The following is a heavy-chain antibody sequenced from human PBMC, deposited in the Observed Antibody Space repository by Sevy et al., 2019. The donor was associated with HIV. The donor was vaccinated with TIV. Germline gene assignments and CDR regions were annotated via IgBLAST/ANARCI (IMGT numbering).Heavy chain of an antibody. J-gene: IGHJ6*02. CDR3: ARLVDTRGGYYYGMDV. Sequence: GGSLRLSCAASGFTFSSYWMHWVRQAPGKGLVWVSRINSDGSSTSYAASVKGRFTISRDNAKNTLYLQMNSLRAEDMAVYYCARLVDTRGGYYYGMDVWGQGTTVTVSS. D-gene: IGHD2-15*01. V-gene: IGHV3-74*01. CDR1: GFTFSSYW. CDR2: INSDGSST.